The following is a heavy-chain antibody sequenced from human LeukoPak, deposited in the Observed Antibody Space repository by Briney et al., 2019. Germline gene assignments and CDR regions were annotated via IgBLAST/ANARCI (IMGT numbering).Heavy chain of an antibody. D-gene: IGHD1-26*01. CDR3: ARAPMYSWNYFNY. CDR2: VYRNNVT. J-gene: IGHJ4*02. Sequence: GGSLRLSCAASGFSVSSNYMSWVRQAPGKGLEWVSVVYRNNVTHHADSVKGRFTISRDTSKNMLYLQMNSLRDEDTAVYYCARAPMYSWNYFNYWGQGTLVTVSS. V-gene: IGHV3-53*01. CDR1: GFSVSSNY.